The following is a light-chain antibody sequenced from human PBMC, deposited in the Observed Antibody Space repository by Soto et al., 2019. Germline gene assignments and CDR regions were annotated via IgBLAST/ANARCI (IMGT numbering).Light chain of an antibody. CDR2: DAS. CDR3: QQYGSSPPIT. J-gene: IGKJ5*01. V-gene: IGKV3-15*01. CDR1: QRVSRN. Sequence: EIVMTQSPATLPVSPGERATLSCSASQRVSRNLACYQQKPGQAPRLLIYDASTRATGIPARFSGSGSETDFTLTISRLEPQDFAVYYCQQYGSSPPITFGQGTRLEIK.